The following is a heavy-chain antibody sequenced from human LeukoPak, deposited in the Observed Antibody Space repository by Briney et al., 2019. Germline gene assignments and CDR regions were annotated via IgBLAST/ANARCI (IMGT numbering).Heavy chain of an antibody. V-gene: IGHV1-2*02. CDR2: INPNSGCT. CDR3: ARSAGYYYYYMDV. CDR1: GYTFTGYY. J-gene: IGHJ6*03. Sequence: ASVKVSCKASGYTFTGYYMHWVRQAPGQGLEWMGWINPNSGCTNYAQNFQGRATMTRDTSINTAYMELNRLRSDDTTVYYCARSAGYYYYYMDVWGKGTTVTISS.